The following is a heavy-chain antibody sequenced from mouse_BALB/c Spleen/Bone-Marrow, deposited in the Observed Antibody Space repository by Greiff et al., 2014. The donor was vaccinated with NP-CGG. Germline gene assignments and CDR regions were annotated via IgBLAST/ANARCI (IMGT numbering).Heavy chain of an antibody. J-gene: IGHJ2*01. Sequence: EVQLQQSGPELEKPGASVKISCKASGYSFTGYNMDWVKQSNGKSLEWIGNIDPYYGGTSYNQKFKGKATLTVDKSSSTAYMQLKSLTSEDSAVYYCARRGFITTVVEGYFDYWGQGTTLTVSS. CDR3: ARRGFITTVVEGYFDY. D-gene: IGHD1-1*01. V-gene: IGHV1S135*01. CDR1: GYSFTGYN. CDR2: IDPYYGGT.